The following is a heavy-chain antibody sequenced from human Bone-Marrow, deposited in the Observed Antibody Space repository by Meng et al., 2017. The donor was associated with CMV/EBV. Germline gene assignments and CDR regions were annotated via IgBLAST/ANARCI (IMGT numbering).Heavy chain of an antibody. CDR2: RKQDGSEK. D-gene: IGHD3-3*01. CDR3: ARVSGFWSRHEEMDV. V-gene: IGHV3-7*01. Sequence: GGSLRLSCAASRFTFSSDWMSWVRQAPGKGLEWVANRKQDGSEKYYVDSVKGRFTISRDNAKNSLYLQMNSLRAEDTAVYYCARVSGFWSRHEEMDVWGQGTTVTVSS. J-gene: IGHJ6*02. CDR1: RFTFSSDW.